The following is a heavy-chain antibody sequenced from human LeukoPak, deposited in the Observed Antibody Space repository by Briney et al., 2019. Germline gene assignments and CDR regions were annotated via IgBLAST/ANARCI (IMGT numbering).Heavy chain of an antibody. CDR2: IYDSGNT. CDR3: ARSPDSPDYFDSSGYDY. V-gene: IGHV4-38-2*01. D-gene: IGHD3-22*01. J-gene: IGHJ4*02. CDR1: GFSISSNYY. Sequence: SETLSLTCAVSGFSISSNYYWGWIRQPPGKGLDGIGTIYDSGNTYYNPSLKSRVTISVDTSKNQSSLKLSSVTAADTAVYYCARSPDSPDYFDSSGYDYWGQGTLVTVSS.